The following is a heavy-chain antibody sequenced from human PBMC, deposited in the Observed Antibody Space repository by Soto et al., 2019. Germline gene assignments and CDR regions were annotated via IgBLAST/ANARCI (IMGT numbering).Heavy chain of an antibody. Sequence: PGGSLRLSCAASGFIFNKSAIHWVRQAPGKGLEWVAFISDDGLNKFYADSVKGRFTISRDNSKNTIYLQMNSLRAEDTAVYYFAKVREEVFLLVALDYWRQGTLVTVSS. CDR1: GFIFNKSA. V-gene: IGHV3-30*18. CDR3: AKVREEVFLLVALDY. D-gene: IGHD2-8*02. CDR2: ISDDGLNK. J-gene: IGHJ4*02.